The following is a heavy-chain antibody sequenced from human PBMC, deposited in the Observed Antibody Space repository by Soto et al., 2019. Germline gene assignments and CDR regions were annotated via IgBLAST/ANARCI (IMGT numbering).Heavy chain of an antibody. J-gene: IGHJ3*02. CDR3: ARAPFDYGDYNNAFDI. CDR1: GYTFTSYG. CDR2: ISAYNSNT. Sequence: GASVKVSCKASGYTFTSYGISWVRQAPGQGLEWMGWISAYNSNTNYAQKLQGRVTMTTDTSTSTAYMELRSLRSDDTAVYYCARAPFDYGDYNNAFDIWGQGTMVTVSS. D-gene: IGHD4-17*01. V-gene: IGHV1-18*01.